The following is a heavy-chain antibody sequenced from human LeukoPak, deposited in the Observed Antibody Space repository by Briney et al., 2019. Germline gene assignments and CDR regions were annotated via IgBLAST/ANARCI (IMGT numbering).Heavy chain of an antibody. CDR3: ARGVGYSSGWYVKGYFDY. Sequence: PSETLSLTCTVSGGSISGYYWSWIRQPPGKGLEWIGEINHSGSTNYNPSLKSRVTISVDTSKNQFSLKLSSVTAADTAVYYCARGVGYSSGWYVKGYFDYWGQGTLVTVSS. V-gene: IGHV4-34*01. CDR2: INHSGST. J-gene: IGHJ4*02. D-gene: IGHD6-19*01. CDR1: GGSISGYY.